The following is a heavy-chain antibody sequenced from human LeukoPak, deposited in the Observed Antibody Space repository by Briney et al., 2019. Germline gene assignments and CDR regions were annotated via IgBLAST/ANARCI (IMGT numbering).Heavy chain of an antibody. D-gene: IGHD2/OR15-2a*01. V-gene: IGHV3-23*01. CDR1: GFTFSGYA. J-gene: IGHJ4*02. CDR3: AKQVSCDTTTCYSGMPPDY. CDR2: ISGSGGST. Sequence: GGSLRLSCAASGFTFSGYAMSWVRQAPGKGLEWVSAISGSGGSTYYADSVKGRFTISRDDSRNTVYLQMNNLRAEDTAVYYCAKQVSCDTTTCYSGMPPDYWGQGTLVTVSS.